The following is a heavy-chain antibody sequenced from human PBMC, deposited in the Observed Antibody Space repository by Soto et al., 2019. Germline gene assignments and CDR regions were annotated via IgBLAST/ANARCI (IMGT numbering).Heavy chain of an antibody. V-gene: IGHV4-34*01. CDR3: ARYSSTWSKYLQH. CDR1: GGSFSGYY. D-gene: IGHD6-13*01. CDR2: INHGGSA. J-gene: IGHJ1*01. Sequence: VQLQQWGAGLLKTSETLSLTCAVYGGSFSGYYWSWIRQTPGKRLEWVGDINHGGSANYNPSLTRRVTFSLDLSKTPFSLKPTSVIAADTAVYDGARYSSTWSKYLQHWGRGSLVIVSS.